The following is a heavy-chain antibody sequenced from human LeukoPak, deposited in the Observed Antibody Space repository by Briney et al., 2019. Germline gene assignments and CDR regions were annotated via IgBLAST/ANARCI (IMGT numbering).Heavy chain of an antibody. CDR2: IYYSGST. CDR3: ASIAAVPPQFDY. V-gene: IGHV4-59*01. J-gene: IGHJ4*02. D-gene: IGHD6-13*01. Sequence: SETLSLTCAVSGGSISGYYWSWIRQPPGKGLEWIGYIYYSGSTNYNPSLKSRVTISVDTSKNQFSLKLSSVTAADTAVYYCASIAAVPPQFDYWGQGTLVTVSS. CDR1: GGSISGYY.